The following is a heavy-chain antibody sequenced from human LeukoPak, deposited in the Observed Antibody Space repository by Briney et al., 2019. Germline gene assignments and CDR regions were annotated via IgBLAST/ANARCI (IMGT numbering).Heavy chain of an antibody. D-gene: IGHD3-22*01. CDR3: ATGNYYDSRGYYTFGH. Sequence: GGSLRLSCAASGFTFSRYWMHWVRQAPGKGLVWVSRINGDGSTTSYADSVKGGFTISRDNAKNTLYLQMNSLRAEDTAVYYCATGNYYDSRGYYTFGHWGQGALVTVSS. CDR1: GFTFSRYW. V-gene: IGHV3-74*01. CDR2: INGDGSTT. J-gene: IGHJ1*01.